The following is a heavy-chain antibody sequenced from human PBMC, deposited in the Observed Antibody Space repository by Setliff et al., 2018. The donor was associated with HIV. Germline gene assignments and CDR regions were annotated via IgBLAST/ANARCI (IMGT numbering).Heavy chain of an antibody. Sequence: PSETLSLTCTVSGGSISSGDYYWSWIRQPPGKGLEWIWYIYYSGSTYYNPSLKSRVTISVDTSKNQFSLKLSSVTAADTAVYYCARVNITMVRVFDYWGQGTQVTVSS. V-gene: IGHV4-30-4*08. CDR1: GGSISSGDYY. D-gene: IGHD3-10*01. J-gene: IGHJ4*02. CDR3: ARVNITMVRVFDY. CDR2: IYYSGST.